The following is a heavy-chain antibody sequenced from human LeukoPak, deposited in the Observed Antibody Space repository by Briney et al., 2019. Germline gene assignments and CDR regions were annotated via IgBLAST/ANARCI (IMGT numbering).Heavy chain of an antibody. V-gene: IGHV3-53*01. Sequence: GGSLRLSCAASKFTFSHYGMHWVRQAPGKGLEWVSLIFSNGDTHYADSVKDRFTISRDTSKNTVSLQMNSLRVEDTAMYYCTRDQMNYWGQGTLVTVSS. D-gene: IGHD5-24*01. CDR2: IFSNGDT. J-gene: IGHJ4*02. CDR3: TRDQMNY. CDR1: KFTFSHYG.